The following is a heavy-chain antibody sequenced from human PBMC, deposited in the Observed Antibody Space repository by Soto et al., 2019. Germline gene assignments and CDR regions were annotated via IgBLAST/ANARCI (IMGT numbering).Heavy chain of an antibody. D-gene: IGHD6-13*01. CDR2: IYYSGST. CDR1: GGSISSGGYY. J-gene: IGHJ2*01. Sequence: QVQLQESGPGLVKPSQTLSLTCTVSGGSISSGGYYWSWIRQHPGKGLEWIGYIYYSGSTYYNPSLKSRVTISVDTSKNQFSLKLSSVTAADTAVYYCARALIAAAGRVIKQYWYFDLWGRGTLVTVSS. CDR3: ARALIAAAGRVIKQYWYFDL. V-gene: IGHV4-31*03.